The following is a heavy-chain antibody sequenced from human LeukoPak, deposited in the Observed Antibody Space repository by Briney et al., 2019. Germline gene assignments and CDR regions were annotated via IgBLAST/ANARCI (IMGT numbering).Heavy chain of an antibody. Sequence: GASVKVSCEASGYTFTSYYMHWVRQAPGQGLEWMGIINPSGGSTSYAQKFQGRVTMTRDTSTSTVYMELSSLRSEDTAVYYCARVVIRGGHADYWGQGTLVTVSS. CDR3: ARVVIRGGHADY. V-gene: IGHV1-46*01. D-gene: IGHD1-26*01. J-gene: IGHJ4*02. CDR1: GYTFTSYY. CDR2: INPSGGST.